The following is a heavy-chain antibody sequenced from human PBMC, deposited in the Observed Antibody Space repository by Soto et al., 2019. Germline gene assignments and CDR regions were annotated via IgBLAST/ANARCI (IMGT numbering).Heavy chain of an antibody. CDR2: IFHSGNA. CDR1: GGSIRNVY. J-gene: IGHJ4*01. D-gene: IGHD2-2*01. Sequence: SETLSLTCTVSGGSIRNVYWSWIRQSPGKRLEWIGFIFHSGNAKYNPSLKSRVTISVXXXKXXXXLSLXSVXAADTAVYFCARAHAPTLPFDYWGQGTVVAVS. V-gene: IGHV4-59*01. CDR3: ARAHAPTLPFDY.